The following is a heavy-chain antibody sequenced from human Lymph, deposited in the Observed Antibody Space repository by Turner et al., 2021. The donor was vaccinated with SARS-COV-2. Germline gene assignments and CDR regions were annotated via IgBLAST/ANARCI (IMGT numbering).Heavy chain of an antibody. CDR3: AKSPLGEDYFDY. V-gene: IGHV3-23*01. CDR1: GFTFSNYA. Sequence: EVPLLESGGDLVQPGGSLRLSCAASGFTFSNYAMSWVRQAPGKGLEGVSDISGSGARTYYADSVKGRLTISRDNSKNTLFLQMNSLRADDTAIYYCAKSPLGEDYFDYWGQGTLVTVSS. J-gene: IGHJ4*02. D-gene: IGHD3-16*01. CDR2: ISGSGART.